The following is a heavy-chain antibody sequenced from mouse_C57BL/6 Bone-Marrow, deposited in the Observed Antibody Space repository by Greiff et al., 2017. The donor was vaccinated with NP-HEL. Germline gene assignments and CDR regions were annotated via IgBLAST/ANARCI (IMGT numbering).Heavy chain of an antibody. J-gene: IGHJ1*03. Sequence: EVKLVESEGGLVQPGSSMKLSCTASGFTFSDYYMAWVRQVPEKGLEWVANINYDGSSTYYLDSLKSRFIISRDNAKNILYLQMSSLKSEDTATYYCARVDGYWYFDVWGTGTTVTVSS. V-gene: IGHV5-16*01. CDR3: ARVDGYWYFDV. CDR2: INYDGSST. D-gene: IGHD2-3*01. CDR1: GFTFSDYY.